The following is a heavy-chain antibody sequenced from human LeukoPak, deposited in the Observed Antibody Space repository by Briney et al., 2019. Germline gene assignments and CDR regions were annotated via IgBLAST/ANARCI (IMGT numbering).Heavy chain of an antibody. D-gene: IGHD6-19*01. J-gene: IGHJ2*01. Sequence: SETLSLTCTVSGDSISSYYWTWIRQPPGKGLEWIGYIHSSGSATFNPSLKSRVTMSIDTSKNQFSLKLSSLTAADTAVYYCARDLRFSSAWYDWYFDLWGRGTLVTVSS. CDR2: IHSSGSA. CDR1: GDSISSYY. CDR3: ARDLRFSSAWYDWYFDL. V-gene: IGHV4-59*01.